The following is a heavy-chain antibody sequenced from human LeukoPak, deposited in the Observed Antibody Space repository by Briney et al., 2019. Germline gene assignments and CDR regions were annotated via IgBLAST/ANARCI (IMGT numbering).Heavy chain of an antibody. Sequence: SETLSLTCTVSGYSISNGYYWGWMRQPPGKGLEWIGSIYHSGRTHYNPSLKSRVTISVDTSKNQFSLKLSSVTAANTAVYYCARNGGGYSYGPPDYWGQGTLVTVSS. CDR1: GYSISNGYY. CDR2: IYHSGRT. CDR3: ARNGGGYSYGPPDY. J-gene: IGHJ4*02. D-gene: IGHD5-18*01. V-gene: IGHV4-38-2*02.